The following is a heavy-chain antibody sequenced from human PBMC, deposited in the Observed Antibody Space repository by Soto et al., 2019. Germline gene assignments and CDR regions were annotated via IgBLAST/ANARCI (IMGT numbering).Heavy chain of an antibody. Sequence: QVQLVESGGGVVQPGRSLRLSCAASGFNFRTYGIHWVRQAPGKGLEWVALISKDGSHSYYAHSVKGRFTTSRDNSQNQAFLQVNSLRADDTAVYFCARGTVYADLRNAEYFHPWCQGTLVTGSS. J-gene: IGHJ1*01. D-gene: IGHD4-17*01. CDR1: GFNFRTYG. CDR2: ISKDGSHS. V-gene: IGHV3-30*03. CDR3: ARGTVYADLRNAEYFHP.